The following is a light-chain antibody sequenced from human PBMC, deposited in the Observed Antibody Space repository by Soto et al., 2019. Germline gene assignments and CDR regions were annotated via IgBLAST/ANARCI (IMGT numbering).Light chain of an antibody. CDR2: GAS. CDR3: QQRSNWPRT. V-gene: IGKV3-15*01. J-gene: IGKJ4*01. Sequence: EMVLTQSPATLSVSPVERATLSCRASQGVSSNLAWYQQKPGQAPRLLIYGASTRATGIPARFSGIGSGTEFTITISSLKSEDCAVYDCQQRSNWPRTFGGGTKVDIK. CDR1: QGVSSN.